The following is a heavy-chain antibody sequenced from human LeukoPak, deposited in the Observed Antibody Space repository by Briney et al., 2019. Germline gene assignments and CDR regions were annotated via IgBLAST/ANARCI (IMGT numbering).Heavy chain of an antibody. D-gene: IGHD5-18*01. Sequence: PGRSLRLSCAASGFTFSSYAMHWVRQAPGKGLEWVAVISYDGSNKYYADSVKGRFTISRDNSKNTLYLQMNSLRAEDTAVYYCARDYTAMVKLDYWGQRTLVTVSS. CDR3: ARDYTAMVKLDY. V-gene: IGHV3-30-3*01. J-gene: IGHJ4*02. CDR2: ISYDGSNK. CDR1: GFTFSSYA.